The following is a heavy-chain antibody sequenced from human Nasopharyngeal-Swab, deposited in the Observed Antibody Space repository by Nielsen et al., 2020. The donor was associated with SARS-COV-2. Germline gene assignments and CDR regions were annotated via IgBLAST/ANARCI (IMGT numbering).Heavy chain of an antibody. Sequence: ASVKVSCNASGFTFSHYFMHWVRQAPGQGLEWMGSITPSGGATNYARKFRGRVTMTRDPSTSTVYLNLSSLKSEDTAVYFCASEPGGMAAPGKHFDPWGQGTLVTVSS. D-gene: IGHD6-13*01. CDR3: ASEPGGMAAPGKHFDP. V-gene: IGHV1-46*01. CDR2: ITPSGGAT. CDR1: GFTFSHYF. J-gene: IGHJ5*02.